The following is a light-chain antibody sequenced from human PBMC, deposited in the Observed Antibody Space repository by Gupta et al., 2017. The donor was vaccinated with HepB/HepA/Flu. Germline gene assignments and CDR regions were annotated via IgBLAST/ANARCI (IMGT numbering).Light chain of an antibody. CDR2: EVS. Sequence: SALTPPASVSGSPGQSITIFCTGTSSDIGAYNYVSWHQQHPGKAPKCMIYEVSNRPSGVSKRFSGSKSGYTASLTISGLQAEDEADYYCSSYTRSSTVVFGGGTKLTVL. V-gene: IGLV2-14*03. CDR1: SSDIGAYNY. CDR3: SSYTRSSTVV. J-gene: IGLJ2*01.